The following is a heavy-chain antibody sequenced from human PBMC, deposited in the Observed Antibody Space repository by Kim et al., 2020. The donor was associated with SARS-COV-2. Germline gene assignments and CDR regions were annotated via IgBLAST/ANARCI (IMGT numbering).Heavy chain of an antibody. D-gene: IGHD6-19*01. J-gene: IGHJ4*02. CDR3: AKDGGSGWYSKYYFDY. V-gene: IGHV3-23*01. Sequence: SVKGRFTISRDNSKNTLYLQMNSLRAEDTAVYYCAKDGGSGWYSKYYFDYWGQGTLVTVSS.